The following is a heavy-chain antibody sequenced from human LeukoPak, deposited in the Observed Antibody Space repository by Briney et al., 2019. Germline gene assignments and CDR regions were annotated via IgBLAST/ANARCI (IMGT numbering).Heavy chain of an antibody. Sequence: LSHTLSLTCGISGDRVSSNTAAWNWIRQSPWRGFEWLGRTYYRSKWYIDYAVSVASRITINPDTSKNQFSLQLNSVAPEDSAVYYCARGDSGSWPLLYGMDVWGQGTTVTVSS. D-gene: IGHD6-13*01. J-gene: IGHJ6*02. CDR1: GDRVSSNTAA. CDR2: TYYRSKWYI. V-gene: IGHV6-1*01. CDR3: ARGDSGSWPLLYGMDV.